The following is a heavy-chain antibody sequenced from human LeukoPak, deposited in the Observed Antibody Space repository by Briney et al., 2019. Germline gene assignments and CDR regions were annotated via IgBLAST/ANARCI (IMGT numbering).Heavy chain of an antibody. CDR1: GFNVSSNY. Sequence: GGSLRLSCAVSGFNVSSNYLNWVRQAPGKGPEWVSVIYSGGSTYYADSVKGRFTISRDNSKNKLYLQMNSLRAEDTAVYHCARVDSRTAQFDYWGQGTLVTVSS. CDR3: ARVDSRTAQFDY. J-gene: IGHJ4*02. V-gene: IGHV3-66*01. CDR2: IYSGGST. D-gene: IGHD6-13*01.